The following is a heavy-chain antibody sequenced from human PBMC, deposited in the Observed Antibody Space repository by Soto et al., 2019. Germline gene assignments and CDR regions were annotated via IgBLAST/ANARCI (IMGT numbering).Heavy chain of an antibody. Sequence: QVYLLQSGAEVKKVGASVTVSCKTSGYTFSAYYVHWARRAPGRGFQWLGWINPSNEVTTFSEFFQGRITMTRDTSTNTVHMELNRLTSDVTAVYYCMRGGWGDSPIDYWGQGTQVTVSS. J-gene: IGHJ4*02. CDR2: INPSNEVT. V-gene: IGHV1-2*02. CDR3: MRGGWGDSPIDY. CDR1: GYTFSAYY. D-gene: IGHD1-26*01.